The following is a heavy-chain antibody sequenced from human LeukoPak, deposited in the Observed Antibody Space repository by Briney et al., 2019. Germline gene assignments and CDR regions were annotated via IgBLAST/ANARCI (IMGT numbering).Heavy chain of an antibody. V-gene: IGHV3-21*05. CDR3: ARDYGGSSPFDY. D-gene: IGHD4-23*01. CDR1: GFTLSNYW. J-gene: IGHJ4*02. CDR2: ISSSGSDI. Sequence: GGSLRLSCAASGFTLSNYWMHWVRQAPGKGLEWVSYISSSGSDIYYADSVKGRFTISRDNAKNSLYLHMNSLRAEDTAVYYCARDYGGSSPFDYWGQGTLVTVSS.